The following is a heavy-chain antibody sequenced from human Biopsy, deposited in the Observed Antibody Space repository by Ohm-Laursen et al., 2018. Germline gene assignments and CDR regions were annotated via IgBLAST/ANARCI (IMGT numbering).Heavy chain of an antibody. J-gene: IGHJ4*02. D-gene: IGHD6-19*01. V-gene: IGHV4-61*01. CDR2: IYDRGSTA. Sequence: SETLSLTCPVSGDSVSSGSFYWTWIRQPPGQGLEYIGYIYDRGSTANYNPSLESRVTMSVDMPKNKFSLKLSSVTAADTAIYYCARGMRSSGWPYFDSWGQGTLVTVSS. CDR3: ARGMRSSGWPYFDS. CDR1: GDSVSSGSFY.